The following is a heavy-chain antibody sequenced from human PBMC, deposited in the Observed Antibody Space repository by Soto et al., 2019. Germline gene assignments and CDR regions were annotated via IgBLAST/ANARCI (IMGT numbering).Heavy chain of an antibody. CDR2: IQVGGSI. D-gene: IGHD3-16*01. CDR1: GFSVSNNY. Sequence: EVLLEESGGDLVQPGGSLRLSCADSGFSVSNNYMTWVRQVPGRGLEWVSVIQVGGSITYADSVRDRLTISRDSSKNTVFLQMSSLRPEDTAVYFCARGEGSGSNALGQWGQGTLVTVSS. V-gene: IGHV3-66*01. CDR3: ARGEGSGSNALGQ. J-gene: IGHJ4*02.